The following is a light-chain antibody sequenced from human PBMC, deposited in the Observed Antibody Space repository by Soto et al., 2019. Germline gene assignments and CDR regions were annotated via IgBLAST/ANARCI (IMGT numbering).Light chain of an antibody. J-gene: IGKJ1*01. CDR1: QSVDAY. V-gene: IGKV3-11*01. CDR3: QQRSTWSPT. CDR2: DAS. Sequence: EIVLTQSPATLSLSPGDRATLSCRASQSVDAYLAWYQQRPGQAPRLLMFDASNRATGTPTRFSGRGSGTDFTLTISSLEPEDFAVYYCQQRSTWSPTFGQGTKVEMK.